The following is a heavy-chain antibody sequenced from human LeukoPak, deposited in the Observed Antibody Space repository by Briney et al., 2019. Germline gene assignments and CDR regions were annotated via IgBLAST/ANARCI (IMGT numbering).Heavy chain of an antibody. CDR1: GGSFSGYY. CDR2: INLSGST. J-gene: IGHJ4*02. V-gene: IGHV4-34*01. D-gene: IGHD4-17*01. Sequence: SETLSLTCAVYGGSFSGYYWSWIRQPPGKGLEWIGEINLSGSTNYTPSLKSRVTISVDTSKNQFSLKLSSVTAADTAVYYCARSGVGDYGDYDYWGQGTRVTVSS. CDR3: ARSGVGDYGDYDY.